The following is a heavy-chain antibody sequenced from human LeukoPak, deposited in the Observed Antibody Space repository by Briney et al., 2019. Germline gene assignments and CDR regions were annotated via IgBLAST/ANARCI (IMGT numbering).Heavy chain of an antibody. V-gene: IGHV4-59*08. CDR1: GGSISSNY. Sequence: SETLSLTCTQSGGSISSNYWSCIRQPPGKGLEWIGYVYDSGSTNYNPSLKSPVTISVDTSKNQFSMKLSSVTAADTAVYYCARQACIAVAGINWFDPWGQGTLVTVSS. J-gene: IGHJ5*02. D-gene: IGHD6-19*01. CDR2: VYDSGST. CDR3: ARQACIAVAGINWFDP.